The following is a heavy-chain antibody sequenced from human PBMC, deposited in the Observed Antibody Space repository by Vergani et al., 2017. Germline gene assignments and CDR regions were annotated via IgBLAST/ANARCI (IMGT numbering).Heavy chain of an antibody. CDR3: ARGGDYYDSSGEYMDV. CDR2: IYYSGST. Sequence: QVQLQESGPGLVKPSETLSLTCTVPGGSISSYYWSWIRQPPGKGLEWIGYIYYSGSTNYNPSLKSRVTISVDTSKNQFSLKLSSVTAADTAVYYCARGGDYYDSSGEYMDVWGQGTTVTVSS. D-gene: IGHD3-22*01. CDR1: GGSISSYY. V-gene: IGHV4-59*01. J-gene: IGHJ6*03.